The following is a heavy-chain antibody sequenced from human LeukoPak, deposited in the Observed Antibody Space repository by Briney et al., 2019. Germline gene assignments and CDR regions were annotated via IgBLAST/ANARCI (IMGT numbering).Heavy chain of an antibody. CDR3: ARDGTAAGLYFDL. CDR1: GCTFSEYW. Sequence: GGSLRLSCAGSGCTFSEYWINWVRQAPGKGLEWVASIRQDGSEKTYVDSVKCRFTISRDNTKNSLFLQVNSLIVEDTAVYYCARDGTAAGLYFDLWGQGTLVTVSS. CDR2: IRQDGSEK. V-gene: IGHV3-7*01. D-gene: IGHD6-13*01. J-gene: IGHJ4*01.